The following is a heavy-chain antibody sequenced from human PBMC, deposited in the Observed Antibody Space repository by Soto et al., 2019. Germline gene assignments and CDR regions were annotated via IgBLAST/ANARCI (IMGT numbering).Heavy chain of an antibody. D-gene: IGHD3-10*01. J-gene: IGHJ4*02. V-gene: IGHV3-30*03. CDR3: VGGQSDFDY. CDR1: GFPFTAYG. CDR2: ISYDGSNK. Sequence: QVQLVESGGGVVQPGRSLRLSCAASGFPFTAYGMHWVREGPGKGLEWVAVISYDGSNKFYADSVKGRFTISRDNSKNPLYLQMNSLRPEDTALYYCVGGQSDFDYRGQGTLVTVSS.